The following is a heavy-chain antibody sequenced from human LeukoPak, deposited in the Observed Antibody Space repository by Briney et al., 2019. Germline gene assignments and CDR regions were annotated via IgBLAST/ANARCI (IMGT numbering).Heavy chain of an antibody. CDR3: ARVLRYCSGGNCYSGGLGYMDV. V-gene: IGHV3-11*01. Sequence: SGGSLRLSCAASGSTFSDYNMRWIRQAPGKGLEWVSSISRSGGTKYYADSVKGRFTISRDNAKNSLFLQMNSLRAEDTAVYYCARVLRYCSGGNCYSGGLGYMDVWGKGTTVTISS. J-gene: IGHJ6*03. CDR2: ISRSGGTK. CDR1: GSTFSDYN. D-gene: IGHD2-15*01.